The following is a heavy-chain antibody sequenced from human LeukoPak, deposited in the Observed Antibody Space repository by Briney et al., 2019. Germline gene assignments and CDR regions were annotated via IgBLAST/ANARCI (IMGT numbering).Heavy chain of an antibody. V-gene: IGHV6-1*01. Sequence: SETLSLTCTVSGGSISSYYWNWIRQSPSRGLEWLGRTYYRSKWYNDYAVSVKSRITINPDTSKNQFSLQLNSVTPEDTAVYYCTASYSSGWHASWDQGTLVTVSS. J-gene: IGHJ5*02. D-gene: IGHD6-19*01. CDR3: TASYSSGWHAS. CDR2: TYYRSKWYN. CDR1: GGSISSYY.